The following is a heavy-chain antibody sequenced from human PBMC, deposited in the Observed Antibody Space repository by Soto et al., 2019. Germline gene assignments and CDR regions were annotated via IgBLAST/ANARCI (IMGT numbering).Heavy chain of an antibody. V-gene: IGHV3-33*06. J-gene: IGHJ3*02. D-gene: IGHD2-15*01. CDR3: AKGSFGGLAAFDI. Sequence: GGSLRLSCAASGFTFSSYGMHWVRQAPGKGLEWVAVIWYDGSNKYYADSVKGRFTISRDNSKNTLYLQMNSLRAEDTAVYYCAKGSFGGLAAFDIWGQGTMVTVSS. CDR1: GFTFSSYG. CDR2: IWYDGSNK.